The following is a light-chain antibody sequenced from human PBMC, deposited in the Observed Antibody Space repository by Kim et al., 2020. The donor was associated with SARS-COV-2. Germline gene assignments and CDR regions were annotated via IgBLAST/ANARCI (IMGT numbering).Light chain of an antibody. CDR3: ISYAGSNIFV. CDR1: SSDVGCYKY. J-gene: IGLJ1*01. Sequence: GQSVTIACTGTSSDVGCYKYVSWYQQNPGKAPKLMIYEVTKRPSGVPDRFSGSRSGNTASLTVSGLQAEDEADYYCISYAGSNIFVFGTGTQLTVL. CDR2: EVT. V-gene: IGLV2-8*01.